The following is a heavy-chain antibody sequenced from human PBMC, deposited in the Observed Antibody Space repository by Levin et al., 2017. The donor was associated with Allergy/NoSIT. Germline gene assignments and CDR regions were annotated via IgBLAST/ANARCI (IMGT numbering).Heavy chain of an antibody. D-gene: IGHD2-2*01. J-gene: IGHJ6*03. V-gene: IGHV3-48*01. Sequence: GGSLRLSCAASGFTFSSYSMNWVRQAPGKGLEWVSYISSSSSTIYYADSVKGRFTISRDNAKNSLYLQMNSLRAEDTAVYYCARLYPCSSTSCYVRYYYYYMDVWGKGTTVTVSS. CDR2: ISSSSSTI. CDR3: ARLYPCSSTSCYVRYYYYYMDV. CDR1: GFTFSSYS.